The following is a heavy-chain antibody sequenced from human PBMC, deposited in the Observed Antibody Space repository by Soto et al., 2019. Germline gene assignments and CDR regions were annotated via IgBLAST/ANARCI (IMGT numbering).Heavy chain of an antibody. CDR1: GFTFSSYG. Sequence: GGSLRLSCAASGFTFSSYGMHWVRQAPGKGLEWVAVISYDGSNKYYADSVKGRFTISRDNSKNTLYLQMNSLRAEDTAVYYCAKPRYDFWSGYPRVAFDIWGQGTMVTVSS. CDR3: AKPRYDFWSGYPRVAFDI. V-gene: IGHV3-30*18. D-gene: IGHD3-3*01. CDR2: ISYDGSNK. J-gene: IGHJ3*02.